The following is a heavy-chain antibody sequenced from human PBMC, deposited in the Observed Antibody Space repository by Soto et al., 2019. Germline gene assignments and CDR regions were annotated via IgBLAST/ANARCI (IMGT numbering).Heavy chain of an antibody. D-gene: IGHD3-10*01. J-gene: IGHJ4*02. Sequence: QVQLVQSGAEVKKPGSSVKVSCKASGGTFSSYTISWVRQAPGQGLEWMGRIIPILGIANYAQKFHGRVTITADKSTSTAYMELSSLRSEDTAVYYCASMTRFGIYSPTLDSWGQGTLVTVSS. CDR3: ASMTRFGIYSPTLDS. CDR2: IIPILGIA. V-gene: IGHV1-69*02. CDR1: GGTFSSYT.